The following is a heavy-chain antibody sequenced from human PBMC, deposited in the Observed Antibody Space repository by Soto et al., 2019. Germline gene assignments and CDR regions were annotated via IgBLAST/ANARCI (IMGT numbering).Heavy chain of an antibody. CDR2: ISYDGSNK. Sequence: GGSLRLSCAASGFTFSSYAMHWVRQAPGKGLEWVAVISYDGSNKYYADSVKGRFTISRDNSKNTLYLQMNSLRAEDTAVYYCATHRSYDITEIDYWGQGTLVTVSS. D-gene: IGHD2-8*01. CDR1: GFTFSSYA. CDR3: ATHRSYDITEIDY. J-gene: IGHJ4*02. V-gene: IGHV3-30-3*01.